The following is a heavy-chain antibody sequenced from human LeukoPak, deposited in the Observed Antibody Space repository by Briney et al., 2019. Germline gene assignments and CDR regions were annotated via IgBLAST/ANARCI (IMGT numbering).Heavy chain of an antibody. CDR2: MSYSGRA. CDR1: GGSISISNYY. V-gene: IGHV4-39*07. D-gene: IGHD4/OR15-4a*01. CDR3: ARMNMGGFFFFAGIDY. Sequence: SETLSLTCTVSGGSISISNYYWGWIRQPPGKGLEWIGSMSYSGRAYYNPSLKTRVTVSLDTSKNQFSLNLISVTAADTAVYYCARMNMGGFFFFAGIDYWGQGTLVTVSS. J-gene: IGHJ4*02.